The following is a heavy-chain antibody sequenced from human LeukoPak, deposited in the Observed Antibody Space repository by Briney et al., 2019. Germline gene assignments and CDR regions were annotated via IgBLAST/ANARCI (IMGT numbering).Heavy chain of an antibody. J-gene: IGHJ4*02. Sequence: ASVKVSCKASGYTFTSYAMNWVRQAPGQGLEWMGWINTNTGNPTYAQGFTGRFVFSLDTSVSTAYLQICSLKAEDTAVYYCASYCGGDCYSGFDYWGQGTLVTVSS. CDR1: GYTFTSYA. CDR2: INTNTGNP. CDR3: ASYCGGDCYSGFDY. V-gene: IGHV7-4-1*01. D-gene: IGHD2-21*02.